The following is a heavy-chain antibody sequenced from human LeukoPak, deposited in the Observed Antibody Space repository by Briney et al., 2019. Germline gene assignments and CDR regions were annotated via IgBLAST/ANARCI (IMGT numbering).Heavy chain of an antibody. CDR2: IYSGGST. V-gene: IGHV3-53*04. CDR3: ARLYGTFLEWSPYFDY. Sequence: GGSLRLSCAASGFTVSSNFMSWVRQAPGKGLEWVSVIYSGGSTYYADSVKGRFTISRHNSKNTLYLQMYSLRAEDTAVYYCARLYGTFLEWSPYFDYWGQGTLVTVSS. D-gene: IGHD3-3*02. J-gene: IGHJ4*02. CDR1: GFTVSSNF.